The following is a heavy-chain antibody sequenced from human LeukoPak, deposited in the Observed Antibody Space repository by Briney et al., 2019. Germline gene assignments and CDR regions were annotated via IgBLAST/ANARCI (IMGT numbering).Heavy chain of an antibody. J-gene: IGHJ6*03. Sequence: GGSLRLSCEASGFILSGYWIHWVRQAPGKGLVWVARINPDGSITSYADSVKGRFTISRDNAKNSLYLQMNSLRAEDTAVYYCARGPGSGTSRYPNYYYYMDVWGKGTTVTVSS. CDR2: INPDGSIT. CDR1: GFILSGYW. V-gene: IGHV3-74*01. CDR3: ARGPGSGTSRYPNYYYYMDV. D-gene: IGHD2-2*01.